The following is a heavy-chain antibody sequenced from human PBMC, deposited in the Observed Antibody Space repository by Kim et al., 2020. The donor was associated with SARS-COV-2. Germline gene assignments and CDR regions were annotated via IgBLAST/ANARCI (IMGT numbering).Heavy chain of an antibody. CDR1: GGSFSGYY. CDR3: ARGRDYGDYSY. D-gene: IGHD4-17*01. V-gene: IGHV4-34*01. Sequence: SETLSLTCAVYGGSFSGYYWSWIRQPPGKGLEWIGEINHSGSTNYNPSLKSRVTISVDTSKNQFSLKLSSVTAADTAVYYCARGRDYGDYSYWGQGTLVTVSS. J-gene: IGHJ4*02. CDR2: INHSGST.